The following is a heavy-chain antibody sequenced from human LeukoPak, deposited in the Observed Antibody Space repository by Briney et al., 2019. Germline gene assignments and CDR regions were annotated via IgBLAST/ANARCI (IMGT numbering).Heavy chain of an antibody. D-gene: IGHD2-2*02. Sequence: PGGSLRLSCEASGFTFRDYQMSWIRQAPGKGLEWVANIKQDGSEKYYVDSVKGRFTISRDNAKNSLYLQMNSLRAEDTAVYYCARDVRCSSTSCYILHYYGMDVWGQGTTVTVSS. V-gene: IGHV3-7*01. CDR2: IKQDGSEK. CDR3: ARDVRCSSTSCYILHYYGMDV. J-gene: IGHJ6*02. CDR1: GFTFRDYQ.